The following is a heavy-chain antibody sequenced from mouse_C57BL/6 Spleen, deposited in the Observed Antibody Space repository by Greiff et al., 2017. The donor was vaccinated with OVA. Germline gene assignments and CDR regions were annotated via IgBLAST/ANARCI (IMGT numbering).Heavy chain of an antibody. CDR1: GYTFTSYW. V-gene: IGHV1-61*01. Sequence: VKLQQPGAELVRPGSSVKLSCKASGYTFTSYWMDWVKQRPGQGLEWIGNIYPSDSETHYNQKFKDKATLTVDKSSSTAYMQLSSLTSEDSAVYYCARSTQRDYAMDYWGQGTSVTVSS. CDR2: IYPSDSET. J-gene: IGHJ4*01. CDR3: ARSTQRDYAMDY. D-gene: IGHD4-1*01.